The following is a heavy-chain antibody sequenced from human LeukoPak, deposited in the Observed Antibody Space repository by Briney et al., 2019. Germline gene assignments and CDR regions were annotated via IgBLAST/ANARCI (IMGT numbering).Heavy chain of an antibody. Sequence: SVKVSCKASGGTSSSYAISWVRQAPGQGLEWMGGIIPIFGTANYAQKFQGRVTITADESTSTAYMELSSLRSEDTAVYYCARETMRYCSSTSCYKGEFDYWGQGTLVTVSS. D-gene: IGHD2-2*02. J-gene: IGHJ4*02. CDR3: ARETMRYCSSTSCYKGEFDY. CDR2: IIPIFGTA. CDR1: GGTSSSYA. V-gene: IGHV1-69*13.